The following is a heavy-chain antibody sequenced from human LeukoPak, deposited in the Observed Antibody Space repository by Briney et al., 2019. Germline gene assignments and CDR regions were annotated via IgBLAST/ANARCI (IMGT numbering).Heavy chain of an antibody. CDR2: IYYSGRT. CDR1: GGSIRSSSYY. J-gene: IGHJ4*02. D-gene: IGHD1-26*01. Sequence: SETLSLTCTVSGGSIRSSSYYWGWVRQPRGRGREWLGSIYYSGRTYYNPSRKSRVTISVDTSNNQFSLKLSSVTAADTAVYDCARPWGGSGSYIYDYWGQGTLVTVSS. V-gene: IGHV4-39*01. CDR3: ARPWGGSGSYIYDY.